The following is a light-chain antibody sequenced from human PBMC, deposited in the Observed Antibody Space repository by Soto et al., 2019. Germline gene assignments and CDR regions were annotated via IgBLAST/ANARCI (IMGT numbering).Light chain of an antibody. CDR2: DAS. Sequence: EIVLTQSPATLSLSPGERATLSCRASQSVSTSLSWYQQRPGQPPRLLIYDASNRATGIPARFSGSGSGTDFTLTISSLEPEDFAVYYCQQRKNWPITFGQGTRLEIK. J-gene: IGKJ5*01. CDR3: QQRKNWPIT. V-gene: IGKV3-11*01. CDR1: QSVSTS.